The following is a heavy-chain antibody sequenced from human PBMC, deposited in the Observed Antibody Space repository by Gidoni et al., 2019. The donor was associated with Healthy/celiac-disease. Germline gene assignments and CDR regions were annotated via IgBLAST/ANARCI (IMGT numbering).Heavy chain of an antibody. CDR1: GGSVSSGRYY. J-gene: IGHJ4*02. CDR3: ARVSIFIAAADY. D-gene: IGHD6-13*01. Sequence: QVQLQESGPGLVKPSETLSLTCTVSGGSVSSGRYYWSWIRQPPGKGLEWIGYIYYSGSTNYNPSLKSRVTISLDTSKNQFSLKLSSVTAADTAVYYCARVSIFIAAADYWGQGTLVTVSS. V-gene: IGHV4-61*01. CDR2: IYYSGST.